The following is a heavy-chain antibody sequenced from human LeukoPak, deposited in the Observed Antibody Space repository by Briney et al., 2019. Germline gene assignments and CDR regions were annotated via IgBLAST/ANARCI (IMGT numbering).Heavy chain of an antibody. Sequence: PSETLSLTCAVYGGSFSGYYWSWIRQPPGKGLEWIGEINHSGSTNYNTSLKSRVTISVDTSKNQFSLKLSSVTAADTAVYYCARRIAVAGTVDYWGQGTLVTVSS. CDR2: INHSGST. D-gene: IGHD6-19*01. V-gene: IGHV4-34*01. J-gene: IGHJ4*02. CDR1: GGSFSGYY. CDR3: ARRIAVAGTVDY.